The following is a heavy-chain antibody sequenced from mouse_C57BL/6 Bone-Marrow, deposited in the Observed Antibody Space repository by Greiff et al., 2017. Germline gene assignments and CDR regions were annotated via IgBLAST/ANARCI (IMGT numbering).Heavy chain of an antibody. J-gene: IGHJ4*01. D-gene: IGHD2-3*01. CDR1: GFNIKDDY. CDR3: AYDGPNPYAMDY. V-gene: IGHV14-4*01. CDR2: IDPENGDT. Sequence: EVQLQQSGAELVRPGASVKLSCTASGFNIKDDYMHWVKQRPEQGLEWIGWIDPENGDTEYASKFQGKATITADTSSNTAYLQLSSLTSEDTAVYYCAYDGPNPYAMDYWGQGTSVTVSS.